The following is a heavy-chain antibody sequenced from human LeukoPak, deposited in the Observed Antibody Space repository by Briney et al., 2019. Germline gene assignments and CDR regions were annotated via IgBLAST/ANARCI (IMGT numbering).Heavy chain of an antibody. CDR2: INPNSGGT. D-gene: IGHD2-21*01. J-gene: IGHJ4*02. V-gene: IGHV1-2*02. CDR1: GYTFTGYY. CDR3: AREISGANNCGGDCYALVY. Sequence: ASVKVSCKASGYTFTGYYMHWVRQAPGQGLEWMGWINPNSGGTNYARKFQGRVTMTRDTYIRTAYVEPGRLRSDDTAVYYCAREISGANNCGGDCYALVYWGQGTLVTVSS.